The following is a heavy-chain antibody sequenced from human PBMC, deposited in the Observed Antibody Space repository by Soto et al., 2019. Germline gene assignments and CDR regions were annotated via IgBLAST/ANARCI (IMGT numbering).Heavy chain of an antibody. Sequence: GESLKISCKVSGYSFASFCIGWVRQMPGKGLEWMGLIYPRESDTIYSPTFQGQVTISADKSISTAYLQWSSLKASDTAMYYCARRLYSTTYGSVFDHWGQGTLVTVSS. CDR2: IYPRESDT. CDR3: ARRLYSTTYGSVFDH. CDR1: GYSFASFC. J-gene: IGHJ4*02. V-gene: IGHV5-51*01. D-gene: IGHD3-10*01.